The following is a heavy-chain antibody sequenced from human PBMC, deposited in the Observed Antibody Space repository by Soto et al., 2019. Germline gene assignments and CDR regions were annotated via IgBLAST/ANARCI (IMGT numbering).Heavy chain of an antibody. CDR1: GGSISSSSYY. D-gene: IGHD3-22*01. V-gene: IGHV4-39*01. Sequence: SETLSLTCTVSGGSISSSSYYWGWIRQPPGKGLEWIGSIYYSGSTYYNPSLKSRVTISVDTSRNQFSLKLSSVAAADTAVYYCAIASYDSSGYYLDYYYGMDVWGQGTTVTVSS. J-gene: IGHJ6*02. CDR2: IYYSGST. CDR3: AIASYDSSGYYLDYYYGMDV.